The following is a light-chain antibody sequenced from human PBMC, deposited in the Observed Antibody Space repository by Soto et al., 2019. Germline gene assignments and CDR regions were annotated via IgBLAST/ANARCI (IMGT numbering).Light chain of an antibody. J-gene: IGLJ2*01. CDR1: SSDVGGYNY. CDR2: DVS. V-gene: IGLV2-14*01. CDR3: ISYTSSSTVI. Sequence: QSAPTQPASVSGSPGQSITISCTGTSSDVGGYNYVSWYQQHPGKAPKIIIYDVSNRPSGVSNRFSGSKSGNTASLTISGLQAEDEADYYCISYTSSSTVIFGGGTKLT.